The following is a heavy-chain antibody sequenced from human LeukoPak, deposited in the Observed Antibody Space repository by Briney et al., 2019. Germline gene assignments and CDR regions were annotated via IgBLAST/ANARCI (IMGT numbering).Heavy chain of an antibody. CDR3: ARDYADYVGYFFFDY. D-gene: IGHD4-17*01. V-gene: IGHV3-23*01. J-gene: IGHJ4*02. CDR2: ISGGGETT. Sequence: GGSLRLSCAASGFTFNNYAMNWVRQAAGKGLEWVSSISGGGETTYYADSAKGRFTISRDNSQNTLYLQMNSLRTEDTAVYYCARDYADYVGYFFFDYWGQGTLVTVSS. CDR1: GFTFNNYA.